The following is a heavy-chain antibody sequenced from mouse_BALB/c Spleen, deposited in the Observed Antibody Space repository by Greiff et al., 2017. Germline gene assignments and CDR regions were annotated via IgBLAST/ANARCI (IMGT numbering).Heavy chain of an antibody. V-gene: IGHV3-2*02. J-gene: IGHJ1*01. D-gene: IGHD1-1*01. CDR1: GYSITSDYA. CDR3: ARDYYGSSYDV. Sequence: VQLQQSGPGLVKPSQSLSLTCTVTGYSITSDYAWNWIRQFPGNKLEWMGYISYSGSTSYNPSLKSRISITRDTSKNQFFLQLNSVTTEDTATYYCARDYYGSSYDVWGAGTTVTVSS. CDR2: ISYSGST.